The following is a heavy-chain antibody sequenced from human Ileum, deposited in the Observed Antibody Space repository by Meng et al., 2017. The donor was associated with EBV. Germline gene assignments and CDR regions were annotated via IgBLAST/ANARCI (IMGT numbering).Heavy chain of an antibody. CDR1: GGSISSGGLY. CDR2: IHYSGST. V-gene: IGHV4-31*11. CDR3: ARVGQWLPIDY. Sequence: QAQRQESGPGPVKPSQTLSLTCAVSGGSISSGGLYWSWIRQPPGKGLEWIGYIHYSGSTYYNPSLKSRVTISVDKSKNQFSLNLSSVTAADTAVYYCARVGQWLPIDYWGQGTLVTVSS. J-gene: IGHJ4*02. D-gene: IGHD6-19*01.